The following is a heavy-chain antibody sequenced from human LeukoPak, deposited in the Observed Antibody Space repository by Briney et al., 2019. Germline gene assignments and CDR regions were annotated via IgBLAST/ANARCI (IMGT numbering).Heavy chain of an antibody. V-gene: IGHV1-69*04. CDR2: VIPILGIA. CDR1: GCSFSSYA. J-gene: IGHJ5*02. D-gene: IGHD5-12*01. CDR3: ARDGRHVSWLRSPHNWFDP. Sequence: SETLSLTSSGCSFSSYAISWVRKAPGQGQGWVGRVIPILGIANYAQKCQGRVTITAHKSTSTAYMELSSLMSEETAVYCCARDGRHVSWLRSPHNWFDPWGQGTLVTASS.